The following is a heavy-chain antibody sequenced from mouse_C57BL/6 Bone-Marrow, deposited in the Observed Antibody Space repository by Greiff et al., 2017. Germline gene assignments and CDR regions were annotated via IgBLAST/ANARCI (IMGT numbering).Heavy chain of an antibody. CDR3: ARERLTYYSNFDY. CDR1: GYTFTDYY. CDR2: INPNNGGT. J-gene: IGHJ2*01. V-gene: IGHV1-26*01. D-gene: IGHD2-5*01. Sequence: EVQLQQSGPELVKPGASVKISCKASGYTFTDYYMNWVKQSPGKSLEWIGDINPNNGGTSYKQKFKGNATLTVDKSSTTAYMELRSLTSEDSAVYYCARERLTYYSNFDYWGQGTTLTVSS.